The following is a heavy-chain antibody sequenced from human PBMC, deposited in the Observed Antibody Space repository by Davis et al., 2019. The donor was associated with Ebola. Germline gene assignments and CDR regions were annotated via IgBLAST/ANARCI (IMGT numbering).Heavy chain of an antibody. Sequence: AASVKVSCKASGYTFTGYYMHWVRQAPGQGLEWMGCINPNSGDTHYAQKFQGRVTMTRDTSIITAYMELSRLRSDDTAVYYCARSHFSVAAYYFDYWGQGTLVTVSS. V-gene: IGHV1-2*02. J-gene: IGHJ4*02. CDR3: ARSHFSVAAYYFDY. D-gene: IGHD6-19*01. CDR2: INPNSGDT. CDR1: GYTFTGYY.